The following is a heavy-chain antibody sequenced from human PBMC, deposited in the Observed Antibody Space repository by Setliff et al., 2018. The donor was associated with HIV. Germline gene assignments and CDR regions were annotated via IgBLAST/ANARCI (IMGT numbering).Heavy chain of an antibody. CDR1: GYTFTDYF. J-gene: IGHJ4*02. CDR2: INIYSGNT. Sequence: VASVKVSCKASGYTFTDYFLHWVRQAPGQGLEWMGWINIYSGNTNYAQKFQGRVTMTRNTSISTAYMELSSLRSEDTAVYYCARGHYYDSSGYYPRDWGQGTLVTVSS. V-gene: IGHV1-8*02. CDR3: ARGHYYDSSGYYPRD. D-gene: IGHD3-22*01.